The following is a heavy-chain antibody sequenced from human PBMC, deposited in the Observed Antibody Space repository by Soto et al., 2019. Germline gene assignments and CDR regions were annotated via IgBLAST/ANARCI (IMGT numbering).Heavy chain of an antibody. V-gene: IGHV4-59*01. Sequence: SETLSLTCTVSGGSISSNYWTWIRQPPGKGLEWIGYVYNSGSTNYNPSLKSRVTISEDTSKSQFPLKVNSMTAADTAVYYCARYRREAVAGYTLDNWGQGXLVTVYS. CDR1: GGSISSNY. D-gene: IGHD6-13*01. J-gene: IGHJ4*02. CDR2: VYNSGST. CDR3: ARYRREAVAGYTLDN.